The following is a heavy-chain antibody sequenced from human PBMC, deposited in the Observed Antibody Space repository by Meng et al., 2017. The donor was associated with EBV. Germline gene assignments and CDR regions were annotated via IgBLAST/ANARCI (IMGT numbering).Heavy chain of an antibody. CDR1: GYTFTSYD. CDR2: MNPNSGNT. V-gene: IGHV1-8*01. Sequence: VALVESWGEGKKPGASVKVSCKASGYTFTSYDINWVRQATGQGLEWLGWMNPNSGNTGYAQKFQGRVTMTRNTSISTAYMELSSLRSEDTAVYYCARGRGVYCSGGSCYPGWFDPWGQGTLVTVSS. J-gene: IGHJ5*02. D-gene: IGHD2-15*01. CDR3: ARGRGVYCSGGSCYPGWFDP.